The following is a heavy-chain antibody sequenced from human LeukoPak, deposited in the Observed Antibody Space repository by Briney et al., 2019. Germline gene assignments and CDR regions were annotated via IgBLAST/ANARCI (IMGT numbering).Heavy chain of an antibody. D-gene: IGHD3-16*01. V-gene: IGHV3-7*05. Sequence: GGSLRLSWAASGFTFSSYWMHWVRQAPGKGLEWVANIKLDGTEKYYVDSVKGRFTISRDNAKNSLYLQMNSLRAEDAAVYYCASDRFYFGVWGQGTLVTVSS. J-gene: IGHJ4*02. CDR3: ASDRFYFGV. CDR2: IKLDGTEK. CDR1: GFTFSSYW.